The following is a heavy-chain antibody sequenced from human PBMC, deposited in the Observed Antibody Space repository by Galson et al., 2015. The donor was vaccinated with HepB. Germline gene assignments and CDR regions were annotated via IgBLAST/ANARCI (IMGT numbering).Heavy chain of an antibody. CDR2: ISAYNGNT. Sequence: SVKVSGKASGYTFTSYGISWVRQAPGQGLEWMGWISAYNGNTNYAQKLQGRVTMTTDTSTITAYMELRSLRSDDTAVYYCAFTMVRGVITSYYFDYWGQGTLVTVSS. CDR1: GYTFTSYG. CDR3: AFTMVRGVITSYYFDY. V-gene: IGHV1-18*01. J-gene: IGHJ4*02. D-gene: IGHD3-10*01.